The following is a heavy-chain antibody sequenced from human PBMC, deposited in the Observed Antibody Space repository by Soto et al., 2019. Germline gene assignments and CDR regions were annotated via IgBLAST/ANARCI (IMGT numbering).Heavy chain of an antibody. D-gene: IGHD6-13*01. CDR2: ISSNSAYI. J-gene: IGHJ5*02. Sequence: LRLSCAASGFTFRSFTMNWVRQAPGKGLEWVSTISSNSAYIYYTDALRGRFTISRDNAKDSLHLQMNSLRAEDTAVYYCTRDASRDSSARGWFDPWGPGTLVTVSS. CDR1: GFTFRSFT. V-gene: IGHV3-21*01. CDR3: TRDASRDSSARGWFDP.